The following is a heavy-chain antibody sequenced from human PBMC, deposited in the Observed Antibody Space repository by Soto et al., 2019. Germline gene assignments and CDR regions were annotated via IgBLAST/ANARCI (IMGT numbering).Heavy chain of an antibody. CDR3: AGTSSSSRFYYYGMDV. D-gene: IGHD6-6*01. CDR1: GYSFTSYW. V-gene: IGHV5-51*01. Sequence: PGESLKISCKGSGYSFTSYWIGWVSQMPGKGLEWMGIIYPGDSDTRYSPSFQGQVTISADKSISTAYLQWSSLKASDTAMYYCAGTSSSSRFYYYGMDVWGQGTTVTVSS. J-gene: IGHJ6*02. CDR2: IYPGDSDT.